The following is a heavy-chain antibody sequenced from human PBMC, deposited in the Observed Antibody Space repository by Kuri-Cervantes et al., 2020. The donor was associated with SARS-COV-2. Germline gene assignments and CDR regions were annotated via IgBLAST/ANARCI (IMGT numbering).Heavy chain of an antibody. J-gene: IGHJ4*02. Sequence: GSLRLSCTVSGGSVSSGSYYWSWIRQPPGKGLEWIGYIYYSGSTNYNPSLKSRVTISVDTSKNQFSLKLSSVTAADTAVYYCARDRRGYYDSSGYYHELVYFDYWGQGTLVTVSS. CDR3: ARDRRGYYDSSGYYHELVYFDY. V-gene: IGHV4-61*01. D-gene: IGHD3-22*01. CDR1: GGSVSSGSYY. CDR2: IYYSGST.